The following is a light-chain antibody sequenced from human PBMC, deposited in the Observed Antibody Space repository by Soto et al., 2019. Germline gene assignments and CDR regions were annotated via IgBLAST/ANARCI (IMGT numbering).Light chain of an antibody. CDR1: SSDVGGYNY. J-gene: IGLJ2*01. V-gene: IGLV2-8*01. Sequence: QSALTQPPSASGSPGQSVTISCTGTSSDVGGYNYVSWYQQHPGKAPKLMIYEATKRPSGVPDRFSGSKSGNAASLTVSGLQAEDEGEYYCSSYAGSNNSRVFGGGTKLTVL. CDR3: SSYAGSNNSRV. CDR2: EAT.